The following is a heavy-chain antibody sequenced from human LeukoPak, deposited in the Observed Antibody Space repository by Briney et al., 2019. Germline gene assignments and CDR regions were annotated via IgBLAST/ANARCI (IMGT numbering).Heavy chain of an antibody. CDR1: GYTFTSYG. D-gene: IGHD2/OR15-2a*01. V-gene: IGHV1-8*03. J-gene: IGHJ4*02. CDR2: MNPNSGNT. Sequence: ASVKVSCKASGYTFTSYGISWVRQAPGQGLEWMGWMNPNSGNTGYAQKFQGRVTITRNTSISTAYMELSSLRSEDTAVYYCARGGSHHRMDYWGQGTLVTVSS. CDR3: ARGGSHHRMDY.